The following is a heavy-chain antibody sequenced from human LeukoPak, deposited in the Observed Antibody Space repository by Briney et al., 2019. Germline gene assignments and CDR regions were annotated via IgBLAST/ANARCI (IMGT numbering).Heavy chain of an antibody. Sequence: SETLSLTCTVSGDSISSSSYYWGWIRQPPGKGLEWIGRIYTSGSTNYNPSLKSRVTISVDTSKNQFSLKLSSVTAADTAVYYCAREDYGSGPDYWGQGTLVTVSS. J-gene: IGHJ4*02. V-gene: IGHV4-61*02. CDR1: GDSISSSSYY. CDR2: IYTSGST. CDR3: AREDYGSGPDY. D-gene: IGHD3-10*01.